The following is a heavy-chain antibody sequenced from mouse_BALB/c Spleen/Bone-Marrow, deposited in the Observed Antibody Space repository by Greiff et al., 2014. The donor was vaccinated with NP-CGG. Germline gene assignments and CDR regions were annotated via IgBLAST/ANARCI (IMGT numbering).Heavy chain of an antibody. CDR2: IKGKGGSN. V-gene: IGHV5-6-3*01. CDR3: VRGNYGNYIDYFDF. CDR1: GFTFSNYG. J-gene: IGHJ2*01. D-gene: IGHD2-1*01. Sequence: DVQLVESGGGLVQPGGSLKLSCAASGFTFSNYGMSWVRQTPGKGLELVGTIKGKGGSNYYPDSVKGRFTFSRDTAKNTLYLKLSSLMSEETAMYYCVRGNYGNYIDYFDFWGQGTTLTVSS.